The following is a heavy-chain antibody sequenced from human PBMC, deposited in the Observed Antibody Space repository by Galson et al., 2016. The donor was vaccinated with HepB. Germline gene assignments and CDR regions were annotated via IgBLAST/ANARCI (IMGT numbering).Heavy chain of an antibody. J-gene: IGHJ5*02. CDR2: ISGNNGNT. D-gene: IGHD2-15*01. CDR1: GYTFTSHG. V-gene: IGHV1-18*01. Sequence: SVKVSCKASGYTFTSHGISWVRRAPGQGLEWMGWISGNNGNTNYAQKVQGRVTMTKDTSTRTAYMELRSLRSDDTAVYYCARDLGYCSGGGCYRNWFDPWGQGTLVTVSS. CDR3: ARDLGYCSGGGCYRNWFDP.